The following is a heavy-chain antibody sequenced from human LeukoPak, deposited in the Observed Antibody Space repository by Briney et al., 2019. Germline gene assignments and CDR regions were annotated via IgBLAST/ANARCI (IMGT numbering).Heavy chain of an antibody. D-gene: IGHD1-26*01. CDR1: GFTFSTYA. Sequence: GGYLRLSCAASGFTFSTYAMNWVRQAPGKGLEWVSGISGSGGSTHYADSVKGRFTISRDNSKNTLYLQMNSLTAEDTAVYYCAKGREWELPTYFDYWGQGTLVTVSS. CDR3: AKGREWELPTYFDY. J-gene: IGHJ4*02. V-gene: IGHV3-23*01. CDR2: ISGSGGST.